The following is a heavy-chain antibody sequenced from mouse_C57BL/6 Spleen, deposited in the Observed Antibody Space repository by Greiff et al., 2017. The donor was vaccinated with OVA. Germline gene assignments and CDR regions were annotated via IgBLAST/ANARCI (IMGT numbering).Heavy chain of an antibody. CDR3: ATRYPVAY. D-gene: IGHD1-1*01. V-gene: IGHV1-42*01. CDR1: GYSFPGFY. Sequence: VQLQQSGPELVKPGASVEITCKASGYSFPGFYMKLVKQSPEKSLEWIGEINPSTGGTTYNQKFKAKATLTVDKSSSTAYMQLKSLTSEDSAVYYCATRYPVAYWGQGTLVTVSA. CDR2: INPSTGGT. J-gene: IGHJ3*01.